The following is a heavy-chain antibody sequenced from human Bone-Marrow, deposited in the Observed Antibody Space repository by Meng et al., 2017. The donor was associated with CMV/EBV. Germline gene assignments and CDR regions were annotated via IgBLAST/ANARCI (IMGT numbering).Heavy chain of an antibody. CDR1: GFTFSSYA. D-gene: IGHD2-2*01. V-gene: IGHV3-30*04. Sequence: GGSLRLSCAASGFTFSSYAMHWVRQAPGKGLEWVAVISYDGSNKYYADSVKGRFTISRDNSKNTLYLQMNSLRAEDTAVYYCARGNIVVVPAPLSYGMDVWGQGTTVTVSS. CDR2: ISYDGSNK. CDR3: ARGNIVVVPAPLSYGMDV. J-gene: IGHJ6*02.